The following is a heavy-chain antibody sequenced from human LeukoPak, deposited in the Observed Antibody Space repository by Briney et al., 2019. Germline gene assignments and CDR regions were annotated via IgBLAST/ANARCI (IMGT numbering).Heavy chain of an antibody. J-gene: IGHJ3*02. CDR1: GGSISSSSYY. CDR3: ARPIYGSEPNDALDI. Sequence: SETLSLTCTVSGGSISSSSYYWGWIRQPPGKGLEWIGSIYYSGSTYCNPSLKSRVTISVDTSKNQFSLKLSSVTAADTAVYYCARPIYGSEPNDALDIWGQGTMVTVSS. D-gene: IGHD2/OR15-2a*01. V-gene: IGHV4-39*01. CDR2: IYYSGST.